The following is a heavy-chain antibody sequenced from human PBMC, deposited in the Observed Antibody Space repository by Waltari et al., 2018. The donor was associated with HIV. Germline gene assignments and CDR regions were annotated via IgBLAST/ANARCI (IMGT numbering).Heavy chain of an antibody. D-gene: IGHD3-16*01. CDR2: ITYTGGNT. J-gene: IGHJ4*02. CDR3: ARDPFGTYYFDY. V-gene: IGHV3-23*01. CDR1: GFSFSTYG. Sequence: EVQLLESGGDLVQPGGSLRLSCAASGFSFSTYGMSWVRQAPGKGLEWVSVITYTGGNTYYADSVKGRFTISRDNFKNTLFLQMNSLRAEDTAVYYCARDPFGTYYFDYWGQGTLVTVSS.